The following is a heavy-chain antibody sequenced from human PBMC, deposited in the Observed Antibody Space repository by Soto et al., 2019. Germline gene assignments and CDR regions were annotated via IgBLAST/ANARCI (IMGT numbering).Heavy chain of an antibody. V-gene: IGHV4-39*01. J-gene: IGHJ6*02. D-gene: IGHD2-15*01. Sequence: SSETLSLTCSVSGYSVTSSDYYWAWIRQPPGKGLEWIGSMFYSGLTYYNPSLKSRVTLSVDTSKNQFSVRLNSVTAADTAVYYCAPLSVSLSGPYGIHVWGQGTTVTVSS. CDR3: APLSVSLSGPYGIHV. CDR1: GYSVTSSDYY. CDR2: MFYSGLT.